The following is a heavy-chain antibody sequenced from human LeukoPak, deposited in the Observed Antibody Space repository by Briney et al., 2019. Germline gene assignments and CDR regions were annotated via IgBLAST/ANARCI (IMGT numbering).Heavy chain of an antibody. V-gene: IGHV4-39*01. J-gene: IGHJ3*02. Sequence: SETLSLTCTVSGGSTSSSNYYWGWIRQPPGKGLEWIGGIHYSGNTYYNPSLKSRVTISVDTSKNQFSLKLSSVTAADTAVYYCARGGSTWIQLWYDAFDIWGQGTMVTVSS. CDR3: ARGGSTWIQLWYDAFDI. D-gene: IGHD5-18*01. CDR1: GGSTSSSNYY. CDR2: IHYSGNT.